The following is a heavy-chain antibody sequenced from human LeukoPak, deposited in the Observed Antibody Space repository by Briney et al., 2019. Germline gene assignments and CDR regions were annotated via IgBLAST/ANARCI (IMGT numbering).Heavy chain of an antibody. V-gene: IGHV3-43*01. Sequence: GGSLRLSCAASGFTFDHYSMHWVRQAPGKGLEWVSLISWDGGSTYYADSVKGRFTISRDNSKNSLSLQMNSLRAEDTALYYCAKDGKNYFDYWGQEPWSPSPQ. J-gene: IGHJ4*01. CDR2: ISWDGGST. CDR1: GFTFDHYS. CDR3: AKDGKNYFDY.